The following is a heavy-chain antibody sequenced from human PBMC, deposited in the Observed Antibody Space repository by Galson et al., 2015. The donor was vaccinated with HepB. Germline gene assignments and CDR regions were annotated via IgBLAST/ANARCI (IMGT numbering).Heavy chain of an antibody. J-gene: IGHJ5*02. Sequence: SVKVSCKAFGYIFTSYYMHWVRQAPGQGLEWMGIINPSGGSTNYAQKFQGRVTMTRDTSTSTVYMELSSLRSEGTAVYYCARGGYDILTGYYENWFNPWGQGTLVTVSS. V-gene: IGHV1-46*03. CDR3: ARGGYDILTGYYENWFNP. CDR1: GYIFTSYY. D-gene: IGHD3-9*01. CDR2: INPSGGST.